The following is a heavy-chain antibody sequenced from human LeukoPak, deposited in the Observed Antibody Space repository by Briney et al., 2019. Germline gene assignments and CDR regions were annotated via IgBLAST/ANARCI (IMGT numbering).Heavy chain of an antibody. V-gene: IGHV4-39*02. CDR1: AGSISSSSHH. CDR3: GREVRIPLRPIDY. J-gene: IGHJ4*02. Sequence: SETLSLTCAVSAGSISSSSHHWGWIRQSPGKGLEWIGSVYYGRTTYYNPSLNSRVTSRNQFSLQLNSVTAADTAVYYCGREVRIPLRPIDYWGQGTLVTVSS. D-gene: IGHD3-10*01. CDR2: VYYGRTT.